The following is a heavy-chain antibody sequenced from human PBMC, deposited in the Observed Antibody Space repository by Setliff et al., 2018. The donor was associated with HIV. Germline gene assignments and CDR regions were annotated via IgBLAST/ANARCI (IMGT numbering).Heavy chain of an antibody. J-gene: IGHJ3*02. V-gene: IGHV3-23*01. D-gene: IGHD1-26*01. CDR3: ARGIRSYSTSPRGFDI. Sequence: QPGGSLRLSCEASGFTFTKYALSWVRQAPGKGLEYVSTITGSGSGTYYADSVKGRFTISRDNSNNTLYLQMNSLRAEDTAVYYCARGIRSYSTSPRGFDIWGQGTLVTVSS. CDR2: ITGSGSGT. CDR1: GFTFTKYA.